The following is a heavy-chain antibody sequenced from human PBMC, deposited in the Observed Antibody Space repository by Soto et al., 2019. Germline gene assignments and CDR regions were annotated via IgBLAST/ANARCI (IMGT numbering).Heavy chain of an antibody. D-gene: IGHD3-9*01. V-gene: IGHV5-51*01. Sequence: GESLKISCKGSGYSFTSYWIGWVRQMPGKGLEWMGIIYPGDSDTRYSPSFQGQVTISADKSISTAYLQWSRLKASDTAMYYCARLPEFGILTGTEIYFDYWGQGTLVTVSS. CDR3: ARLPEFGILTGTEIYFDY. J-gene: IGHJ4*02. CDR1: GYSFTSYW. CDR2: IYPGDSDT.